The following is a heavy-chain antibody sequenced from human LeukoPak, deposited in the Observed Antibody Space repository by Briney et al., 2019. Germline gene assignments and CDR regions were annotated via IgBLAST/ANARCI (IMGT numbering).Heavy chain of an antibody. CDR1: GFTFSSYE. Sequence: GGSLRLSCAASGFTFSSYEMNWVRQAPGKGLEWVSYISSSGSGSTKYYADSVAGRFTISRDNAKNSLYLQMNSLRAEDTAVYYCVREWLSWGQGTLVTVSS. V-gene: IGHV3-48*03. CDR2: ISSSGSGSTK. CDR3: VREWLS. D-gene: IGHD5-24*01. J-gene: IGHJ4*02.